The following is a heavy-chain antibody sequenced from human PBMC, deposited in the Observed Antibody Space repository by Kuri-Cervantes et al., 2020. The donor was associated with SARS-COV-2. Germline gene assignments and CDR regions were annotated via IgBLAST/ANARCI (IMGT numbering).Heavy chain of an antibody. D-gene: IGHD1-1*01. J-gene: IGHJ4*02. Sequence: GESLKISCAASGFTFSNSAMSWVRQAPGKGLEWVSTIASGGGSTYYADSVKGRFTLSRDNAKNMLFLQMNSLRAEDTAVYYCVRDGDHWNFDYWGQGTLVTVSS. V-gene: IGHV3-23*01. CDR2: IASGGGST. CDR3: VRDGDHWNFDY. CDR1: GFTFSNSA.